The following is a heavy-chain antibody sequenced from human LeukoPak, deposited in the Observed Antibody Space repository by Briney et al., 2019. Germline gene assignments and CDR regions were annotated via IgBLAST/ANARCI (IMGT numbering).Heavy chain of an antibody. D-gene: IGHD3-22*01. Sequence: GGSLRLSCAASGFTVSSYHMSWVRQAPGKGLEWVSIFYAGGNTYYADSVKGRFTISRDNAKNSLYLQMNSLRAEDMALYYCAKDRFPYYYDSSGLDYWGQGTLVTVSS. CDR1: GFTVSSYH. CDR3: AKDRFPYYYDSSGLDY. CDR2: FYAGGNT. V-gene: IGHV3-53*05. J-gene: IGHJ4*02.